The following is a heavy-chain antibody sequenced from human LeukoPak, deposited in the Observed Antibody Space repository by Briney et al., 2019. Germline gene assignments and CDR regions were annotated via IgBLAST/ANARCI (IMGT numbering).Heavy chain of an antibody. CDR2: MNPNSGNT. V-gene: IGHV1-8*01. CDR1: GYTFISYD. Sequence: ASVKVSCKASGYTFISYDINWVRQATGQGLEWMGWMNPNSGNTGYAQKFQGRVTMTRDTSISTAYMELSSLRSEDTAVYYCATGITFGGLIATDWGQGTLVTDSS. CDR3: ATGITFGGLIATD. J-gene: IGHJ4*02. D-gene: IGHD3-16*02.